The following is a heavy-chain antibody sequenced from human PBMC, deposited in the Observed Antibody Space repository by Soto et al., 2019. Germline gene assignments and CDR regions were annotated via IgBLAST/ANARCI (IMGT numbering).Heavy chain of an antibody. J-gene: IGHJ4*02. CDR3: ARSGDNYNRLDY. V-gene: IGHV3-11*06. Sequence: GGSLRLSCEGSGFTFSDYYISWIRQAPGKGLEWISYSSNSGTFSRYADSVKGRFSISRDNTKNLLYLQMNSLRAEDTAVYYCARSGDNYNRLDYWGQGTPVTVSS. CDR2: SSNSGTFS. CDR1: GFTFSDYY. D-gene: IGHD1-1*01.